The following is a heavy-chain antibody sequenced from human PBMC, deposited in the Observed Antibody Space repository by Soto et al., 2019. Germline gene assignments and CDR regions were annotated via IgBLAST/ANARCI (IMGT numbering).Heavy chain of an antibody. CDR3: ARLAGIDQDTAMAESDY. Sequence: HGESLKISCKGSGYSFTSYWISWVRQMPGKGLEWMGRIDPSDSYTNYSPSFQGHVTISADKSISTAYLQWSSLKASDTAMYYCARLAGIDQDTAMAESDYWGQGTLVTV. J-gene: IGHJ4*02. D-gene: IGHD5-18*01. CDR2: IDPSDSYT. CDR1: GYSFTSYW. V-gene: IGHV5-10-1*01.